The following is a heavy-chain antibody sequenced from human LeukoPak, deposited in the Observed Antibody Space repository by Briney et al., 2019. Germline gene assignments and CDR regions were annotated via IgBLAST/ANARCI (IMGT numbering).Heavy chain of an antibody. J-gene: IGHJ2*01. D-gene: IGHD2-21*02. V-gene: IGHV4-38-2*02. CDR1: GYSISSGYY. CDR3: ARDRPTGYFDL. CDR2: INHSGTT. Sequence: PSETLSLTCTVSGYSISSGYYWGWIRQPPGKGLEWIGSINHSGTTYYSPSLNSRVTISVDTSKNQFSLRLSSVTAADTAVYYCARDRPTGYFDLWGRGTLVTVSS.